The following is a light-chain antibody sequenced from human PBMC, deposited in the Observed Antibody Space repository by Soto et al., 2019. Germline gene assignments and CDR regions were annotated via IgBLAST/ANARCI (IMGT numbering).Light chain of an antibody. CDR3: SSYTGGNPSYV. J-gene: IGLJ1*01. Sequence: QSVLTQPPSASGSPGQSVTISCTGTSSDVGGYDYVSWYQQHPGKAPKLMIYEVTIRPSGVSDRFSGSKSGNTASLTVSGLQAEDEADYYCSSYTGGNPSYVFGTGTKATV. V-gene: IGLV2-8*01. CDR1: SSDVGGYDY. CDR2: EVT.